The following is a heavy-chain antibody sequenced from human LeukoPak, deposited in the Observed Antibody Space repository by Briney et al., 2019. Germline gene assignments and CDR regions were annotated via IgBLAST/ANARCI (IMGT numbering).Heavy chain of an antibody. CDR1: GDPFSSVTDY. D-gene: IGHD3-10*01. J-gene: IGHJ4*02. Sequence: PSETLSLTCSVSGDPFSSVTDYWAWIRQPPGKGLEWIGEINHSGSTNYNPSLKSRVTISVDTSKNQFSLKLSSVTAADTAVYYCARGHYYGSGSYYYWGQGTLVTVSS. V-gene: IGHV4-34*01. CDR3: ARGHYYGSGSYYY. CDR2: INHSGST.